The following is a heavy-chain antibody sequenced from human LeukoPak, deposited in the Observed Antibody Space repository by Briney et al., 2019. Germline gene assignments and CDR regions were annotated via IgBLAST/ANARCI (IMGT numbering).Heavy chain of an antibody. J-gene: IGHJ3*02. CDR3: ARYDTIVFDTFDM. CDR1: GGSISSTSYY. Sequence: SETLSLTCVVSGGSISSTSYYWGWIRQPPGKGLEWIGSIYYSGSTYYSPSLKSRVTISVDTSKNQFSLKLRSVTAADTAMYYCARYDTIVFDTFDMWGQGTMVTVSS. V-gene: IGHV4-39*07. CDR2: IYYSGST. D-gene: IGHD3-9*01.